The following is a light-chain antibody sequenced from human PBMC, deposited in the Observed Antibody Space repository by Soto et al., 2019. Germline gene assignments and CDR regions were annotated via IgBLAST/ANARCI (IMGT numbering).Light chain of an antibody. J-gene: IGKJ1*01. CDR3: QQYNNWPPWT. Sequence: EIVMTQSPATLSVSPGERATLSCRASQSVSSNLAWYQQKPGQAPRLLIYGASTRATDIPARLSSSGSGTEFTLTISSLQSEDFAVYYCQQYNNWPPWTFGQGTKVEIK. CDR2: GAS. V-gene: IGKV3-15*01. CDR1: QSVSSN.